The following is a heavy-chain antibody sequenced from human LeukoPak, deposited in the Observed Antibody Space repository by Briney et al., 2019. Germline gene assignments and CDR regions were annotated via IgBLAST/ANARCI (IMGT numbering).Heavy chain of an antibody. CDR1: GFTFSSYA. V-gene: IGHV3-23*01. CDR3: AKDEIYSSYVAGGFDP. J-gene: IGHJ5*02. D-gene: IGHD4-11*01. CDR2: ISGSGGST. Sequence: PGGSLRLSCAASGFTFSSYAMSWVRQAPGKGLEWVSAISGSGGSTYYADSVKGRFTISRDNSKNTLYLQMNSLRAEDTAVYYCAKDEIYSSYVAGGFDPWGQGTLVTVSS.